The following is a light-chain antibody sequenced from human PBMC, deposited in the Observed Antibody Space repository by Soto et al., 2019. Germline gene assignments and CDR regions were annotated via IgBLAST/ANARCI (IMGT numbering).Light chain of an antibody. CDR3: MHGTHWPIS. J-gene: IGKJ5*01. Sequence: DVVMTQSPLSLPVTLRQPASISCRSNPSLVHSDGIAYLSWFQQRPGRSPRRLIYKVSNRDSGVPGRFSGSRSCTDFALKISRVEAEYGGVYYCMHGTHWPISFGQGTRLEVK. CDR2: KVS. V-gene: IGKV2-30*02. CDR1: PSLVHSDGIAY.